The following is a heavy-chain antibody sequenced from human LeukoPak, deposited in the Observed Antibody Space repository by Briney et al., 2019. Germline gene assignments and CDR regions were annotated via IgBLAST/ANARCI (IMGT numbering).Heavy chain of an antibody. CDR1: GYTFTSYY. CDR3: ARVPVVVPWYFDY. D-gene: IGHD2-2*01. Sequence: GASVKVSCKASGYTFTSYYMHWVRQAPGQGLEWMGIINPSGGSTSYAQKYQGRVTMTRDTSTSTVYMELSSLRSEDTVVYYCARVPVVVPWYFDYWGQGTLVTVSS. V-gene: IGHV1-46*01. CDR2: INPSGGST. J-gene: IGHJ4*02.